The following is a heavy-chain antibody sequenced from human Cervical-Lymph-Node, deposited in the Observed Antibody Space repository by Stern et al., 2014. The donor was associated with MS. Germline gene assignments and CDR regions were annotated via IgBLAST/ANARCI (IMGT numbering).Heavy chain of an antibody. CDR1: GFTFSGDG. CDR3: VRDEAYCGGDCFNLLDY. V-gene: IGHV3-33*01. J-gene: IGHJ4*02. Sequence: VQLVESGGGVVQPGRSLRLSCAASGFTFSGDGMHWVRQAPGKGLEWVALLWYDGSNQYYADSVKGRFTISRDNSKNTLYLQMNSLRAEDTAVYYCVRDEAYCGGDCFNLLDYWGQGTLVTVSS. CDR2: LWYDGSNQ. D-gene: IGHD2-21*01.